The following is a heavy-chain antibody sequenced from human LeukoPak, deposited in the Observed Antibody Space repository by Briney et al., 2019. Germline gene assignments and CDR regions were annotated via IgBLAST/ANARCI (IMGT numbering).Heavy chain of an antibody. D-gene: IGHD6-19*01. CDR1: GFTFSSYC. Sequence: GGSLRLSCAASGFTFSSYCMHWVRQAPGKGLEWVAFIRYDGSNKYYADSVKGRFTISRDNSKNTLYLQMNSLRAEDTAVYYCAKDRSPGVAVAGTLDYWGQGTLVTVSS. CDR2: IRYDGSNK. V-gene: IGHV3-30*02. J-gene: IGHJ4*02. CDR3: AKDRSPGVAVAGTLDY.